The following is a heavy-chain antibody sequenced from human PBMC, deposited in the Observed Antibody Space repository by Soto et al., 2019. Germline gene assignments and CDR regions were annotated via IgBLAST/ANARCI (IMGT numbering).Heavy chain of an antibody. Sequence: GGSLRLSCASSGSIFSNYCMSWVRQAPGKGLEWVANINQDGSEKDYVDSVKGRFTISRDNADNSLYLQMNSLRAEDTAVYYCARGKSSRCFDSWGQGTLVTVSS. V-gene: IGHV3-7*01. CDR2: INQDGSEK. J-gene: IGHJ4*02. CDR3: ARGKSSRCFDS. D-gene: IGHD6-13*01. CDR1: GSIFSNYC.